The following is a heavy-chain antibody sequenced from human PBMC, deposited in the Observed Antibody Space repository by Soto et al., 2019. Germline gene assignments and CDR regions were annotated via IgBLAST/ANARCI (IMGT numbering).Heavy chain of an antibody. CDR3: ARDRSSRCYRFVYYYGMDV. J-gene: IGHJ6*02. V-gene: IGHV4-4*02. CDR1: GGSISSSNW. Sequence: SETLSLTCAVSGGSISSSNWWSWVRQPPGKGLEWIGEIYHSGSTNYNPSLKSRVTISVDKSKNQFSLKLSSVTAADTAVYSCARDRSSRCYRFVYYYGMDVWGQGTTVTVSS. D-gene: IGHD6-13*01. CDR2: IYHSGST.